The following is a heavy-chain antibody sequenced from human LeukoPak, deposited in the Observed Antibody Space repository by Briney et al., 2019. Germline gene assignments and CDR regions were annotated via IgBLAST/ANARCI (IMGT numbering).Heavy chain of an antibody. V-gene: IGHV4-34*09. J-gene: IGHJ6*02. CDR1: GGSFSGYY. CDR2: IYYSGST. CDR3: ASPSLPYYYGMDV. Sequence: PSETLSLTCAVYGGSFSGYYWSWIRQPPGKGLEWIGYIYYSGSTYYNPSLKSRATISVDTSKNQFSLKLSSVTAADTAVYYCASPSLPYYYGMDVWGQGTTVTVSS.